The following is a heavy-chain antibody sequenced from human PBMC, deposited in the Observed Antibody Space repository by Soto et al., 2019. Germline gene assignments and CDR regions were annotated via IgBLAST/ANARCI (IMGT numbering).Heavy chain of an antibody. V-gene: IGHV1-18*01. J-gene: IGHJ6*02. CDR3: ARASQDTYYYYYYGMDV. Sequence: ASVKVSCKASGYTFTSYGISWVRQAPGQGLEWMGWISAYNGNTNYAQKLQGRVTMTTDTSTSTAYMELRSLRSDDTAVYYCARASQDTYYYYYYGMDVWGQGTTVTVSS. D-gene: IGHD2-15*01. CDR1: GYTFTSYG. CDR2: ISAYNGNT.